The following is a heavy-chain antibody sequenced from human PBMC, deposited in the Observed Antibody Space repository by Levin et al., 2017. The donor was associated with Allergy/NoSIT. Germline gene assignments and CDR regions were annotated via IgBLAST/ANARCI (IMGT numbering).Heavy chain of an antibody. Sequence: SETLSLTCAVYGGSFSGYSWTWIRQSPGKGLEWIGEINHSGSTNYNPSLKSRVTISVDTSKNQFSLQLRSVTAADTALYYCARDGEGVGTALDNWGQGTQVAVSS. V-gene: IGHV4-34*01. J-gene: IGHJ4*02. CDR3: ARDGEGVGTALDN. CDR2: INHSGST. D-gene: IGHD2-21*02. CDR1: GGSFSGYS.